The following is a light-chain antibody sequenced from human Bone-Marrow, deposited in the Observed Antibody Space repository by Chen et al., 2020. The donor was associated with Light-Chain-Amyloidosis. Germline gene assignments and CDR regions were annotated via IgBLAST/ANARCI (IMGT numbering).Light chain of an antibody. CDR3: QSADSSGTYEVI. J-gene: IGLJ2*01. CDR1: DLPTKY. Sequence: SYELTQPPSVSASPGTTARITCSGDDLPTKYAYWYQQKPGQAPVLVIHRDTERPSGISERFSGSSSGTTATLTISGVQAEDEADYHCQSADSSGTYEVIFGGGTKLTVL. V-gene: IGLV3-25*03. CDR2: RDT.